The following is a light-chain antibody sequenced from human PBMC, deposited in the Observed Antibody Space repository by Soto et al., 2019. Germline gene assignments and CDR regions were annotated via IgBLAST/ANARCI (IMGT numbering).Light chain of an antibody. CDR1: QSIDTA. J-gene: IGKJ2*01. Sequence: DIQMTQSPSTLSAFLGDRVTITCRASQSIDTALAWYQQKPGKAPNLLIYRASNLESGVPSRFSGSGSGTDFTLAISSLQPDDFATYYCQQYGHFLTFGQGTKVDIK. V-gene: IGKV1-5*03. CDR3: QQYGHFLT. CDR2: RAS.